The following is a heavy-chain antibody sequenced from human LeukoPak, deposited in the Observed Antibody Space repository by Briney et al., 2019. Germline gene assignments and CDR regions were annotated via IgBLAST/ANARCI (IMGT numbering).Heavy chain of an antibody. J-gene: IGHJ3*02. V-gene: IGHV3-11*01. CDR1: GFTFSDYY. CDR3: ARPPALHYYDSSTSGGAFDI. Sequence: PGGSLRLSCTASGFTFSDYYMSWIRQAPGKGLEGVSYISSSGSTISYADSVKGRFTISRDNAKNSLYLQMNSLRAEDTAVYYCARPPALHYYDSSTSGGAFDIWGQGTMVTVSS. CDR2: ISSSGSTI. D-gene: IGHD3-22*01.